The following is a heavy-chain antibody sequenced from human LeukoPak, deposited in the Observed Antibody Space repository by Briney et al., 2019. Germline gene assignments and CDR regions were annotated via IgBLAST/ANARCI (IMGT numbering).Heavy chain of an antibody. CDR3: ARELLWFGESY. CDR1: KFTFSSYW. J-gene: IGHJ4*02. D-gene: IGHD3-10*01. CDR2: IKQDGSVQ. Sequence: GGSLRLSCAASKFTFSSYWMSWVRQAPGKGLEWVANIKQDGSVQFYMDSLKGRFSVSRDNAKNSLYLQMNGLRVEDTAVYYCARELLWFGESYWGQGTLVTVSS. V-gene: IGHV3-7*01.